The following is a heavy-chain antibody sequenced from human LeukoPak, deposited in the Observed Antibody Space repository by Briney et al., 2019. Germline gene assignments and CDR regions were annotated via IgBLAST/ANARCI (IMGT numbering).Heavy chain of an antibody. CDR1: GFTFSSFG. CDR2: ISYDGSDK. V-gene: IGHV3-30*03. D-gene: IGHD1-26*01. CDR3: ARNPPRYFN. J-gene: IGHJ4*02. Sequence: GGSLRLSCAASGFTFSSFGIHWVRQAPGKGLEWVAVISYDGSDKYYADSVKGRFTISRDNSKSTLYLQMNSLRAEDTAVYYCARNPPRYFNWGQGTLVTVSS.